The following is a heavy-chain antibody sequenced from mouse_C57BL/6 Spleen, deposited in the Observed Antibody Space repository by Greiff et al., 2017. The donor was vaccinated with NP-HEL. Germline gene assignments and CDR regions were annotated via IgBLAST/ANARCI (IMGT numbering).Heavy chain of an antibody. D-gene: IGHD2-3*01. CDR3: AREGDDGYYYY. CDR1: GYSITSGYY. Sequence: EVQLQESGPGLVKPSQSLSLTCSVTGYSITSGYYWNWIRQFPGNKLEWMGYISYDGSNNYNPSLKNRISITRDTSKNQFFLKLNSVTTEDTATYYCAREGDDGYYYYWGQGTTLTVSS. V-gene: IGHV3-6*01. CDR2: ISYDGSN. J-gene: IGHJ2*01.